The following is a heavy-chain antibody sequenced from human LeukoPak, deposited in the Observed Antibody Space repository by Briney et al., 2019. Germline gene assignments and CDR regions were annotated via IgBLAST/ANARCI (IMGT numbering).Heavy chain of an antibody. D-gene: IGHD3-3*01. CDR1: GFTFSSYW. J-gene: IGHJ4*02. V-gene: IGHV3-7*01. CDR3: ARGTVFGVVIPHFDC. CDR2: IKQDGSEK. Sequence: GGSLRLSCAASGFTFSSYWMSWVRQAPGKGLEWVANIKQDGSEKYYVDSVKGRFTISRDNAKNSLYLQMNSLRAEDTAVYYCARGTVFGVVIPHFDCWGQGTLVIVSS.